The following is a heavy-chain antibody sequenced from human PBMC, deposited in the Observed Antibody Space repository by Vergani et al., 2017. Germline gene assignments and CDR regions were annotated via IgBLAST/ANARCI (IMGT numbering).Heavy chain of an antibody. CDR3: AIKLLVPAAQAPWFDP. J-gene: IGHJ5*02. Sequence: QVQLQESGPGLVKPSETLSLTCTVSGGSISSYYWSWIRQPAGKGLEWIGRIYTSGSTNYNPSLKSRVTISVDTSKNQFSLKLSSVTAADTAVYYCAIKLLVPAAQAPWFDPWGQGTLVTVSS. CDR2: IYTSGST. V-gene: IGHV4-4*07. CDR1: GGSISSYY. D-gene: IGHD2-2*01.